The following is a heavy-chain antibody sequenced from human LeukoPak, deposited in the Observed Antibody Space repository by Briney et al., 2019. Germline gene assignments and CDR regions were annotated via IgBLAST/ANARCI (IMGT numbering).Heavy chain of an antibody. V-gene: IGHV3-53*01. D-gene: IGHD2/OR15-2a*01. J-gene: IGHJ4*02. Sequence: PGGSLRLSCTVSGFTVSSNSWSWVRQAPGKGLEWVSFIYSGGNTHYSDSVKGRFTISRDTSKNTLYLQMNSPRADDTAIYYCARRAGEYSHPYDYWGQGTLVTVSS. CDR3: ARRAGEYSHPYDY. CDR2: IYSGGNT. CDR1: GFTVSSNS.